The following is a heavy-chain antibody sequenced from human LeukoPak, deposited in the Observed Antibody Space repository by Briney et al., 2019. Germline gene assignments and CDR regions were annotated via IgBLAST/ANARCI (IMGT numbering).Heavy chain of an antibody. Sequence: EASETLSLTCTVSGGSISSYYWSWIRQPPGKGLEWIGYIYYSGSTNYNPSLKSRVTISVDTSKNQFSLKLSSVTAADTAVYYCARGLTAYYYYMDVWGKGTTVTVSS. CDR1: GGSISSYY. V-gene: IGHV4-59*01. D-gene: IGHD1-20*01. CDR2: IYYSGST. J-gene: IGHJ6*03. CDR3: ARGLTAYYYYMDV.